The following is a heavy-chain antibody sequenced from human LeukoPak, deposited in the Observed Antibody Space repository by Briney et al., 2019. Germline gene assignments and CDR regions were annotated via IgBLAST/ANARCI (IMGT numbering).Heavy chain of an antibody. Sequence: ASVKVSCKASGYTFTSYGISWVRQAPRQGLEWMGWISAYNGNTNYAQKLQGRVTMTTDTSTSTAYMELRSLRSDDTAVYYCARRSCSSTSCSLHYFDYWGQGTLVTVSS. D-gene: IGHD2-2*01. CDR3: ARRSCSSTSCSLHYFDY. V-gene: IGHV1-18*01. CDR1: GYTFTSYG. CDR2: ISAYNGNT. J-gene: IGHJ4*02.